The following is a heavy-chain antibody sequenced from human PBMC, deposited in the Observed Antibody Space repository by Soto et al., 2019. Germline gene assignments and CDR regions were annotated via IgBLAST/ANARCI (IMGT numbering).Heavy chain of an antibody. CDR1: GFTFTSSA. J-gene: IGHJ6*02. CDR2: IVVGSGNT. CDR3: AGVYGSGSYYNDSYYYYGMDV. V-gene: IGHV1-58*01. Sequence: ASVKVSCKASGFTFTSSAVQWVRQARGQRLEWIGWIVVGSGNTNYAQKFQERVTITRDMSTSTAYMELSSLRSEDTAVYYCAGVYGSGSYYNDSYYYYGMDVWGQGTTVTVSS. D-gene: IGHD3-10*01.